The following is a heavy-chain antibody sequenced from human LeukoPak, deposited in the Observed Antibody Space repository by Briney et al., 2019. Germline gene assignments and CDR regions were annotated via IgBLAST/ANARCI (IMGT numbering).Heavy chain of an antibody. V-gene: IGHV4-59*11. CDR1: DDSFSSHY. CDR3: ARDLVTVTKGFDI. CDR2: ISYIGST. Sequence: PSETLSHTCAVSDDSFSSHYRTWIRQPPGKGLEWIGYISYIGSTNYNPSLKSRVTISIDTSKNQFSLKLSSVTATDTAVYYCARDLVTVTKGFDIWGQGTMVSVSS. J-gene: IGHJ3*02. D-gene: IGHD4-17*01.